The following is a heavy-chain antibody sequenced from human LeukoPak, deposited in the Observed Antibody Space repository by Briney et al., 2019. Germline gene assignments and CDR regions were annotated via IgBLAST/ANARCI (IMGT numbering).Heavy chain of an antibody. CDR2: ISGSGGST. CDR1: GFTFSNYA. J-gene: IGHJ4*02. D-gene: IGHD2-2*01. V-gene: IGHV3-23*01. CDR3: AKGWYQLLYYFDY. Sequence: GGSLRLSCAASGFTFSNYAVSWVRQAPGKGLEWVSAISGSGGSTYYADSVKGRFTISRDNSKNTLYLQMNSLRAEDTAVYYCAKGWYQLLYYFDYWGQGTLVTVSS.